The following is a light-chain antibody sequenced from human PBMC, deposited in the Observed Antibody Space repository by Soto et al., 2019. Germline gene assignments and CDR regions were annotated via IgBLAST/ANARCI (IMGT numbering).Light chain of an antibody. CDR3: QQYDSSPWT. CDR1: QSVSNSY. Sequence: EIVMTQSPATLSLSPGERATLSCRASQSVSNSYIAWHQQKPGQAPRLLIYGASSRATGIPDRFSGSGSGTDFTLTISRLEPEDFAVYYCQQYDSSPWTFGQGTKVEIK. J-gene: IGKJ1*01. V-gene: IGKV3-20*01. CDR2: GAS.